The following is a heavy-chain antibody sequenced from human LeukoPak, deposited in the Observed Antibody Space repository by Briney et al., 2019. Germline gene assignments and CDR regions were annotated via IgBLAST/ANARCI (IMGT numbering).Heavy chain of an antibody. CDR3: TRVNLYYMDV. CDR1: GYTFSSYY. Sequence: GASVKFSCKASGYTFSSYYMHWVRQAPGQGLEWMGVINPSGGTTTYAQKFQGRVTMTRDTSTSTVYMEVSSLRSEDTAVYYCTRVNLYYMDVWGKGTTVTVSS. J-gene: IGHJ6*03. CDR2: INPSGGTT. D-gene: IGHD1-14*01. V-gene: IGHV1-46*01.